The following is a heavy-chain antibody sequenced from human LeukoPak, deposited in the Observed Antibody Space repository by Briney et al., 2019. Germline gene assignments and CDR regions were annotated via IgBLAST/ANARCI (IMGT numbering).Heavy chain of an antibody. CDR1: GYTFTGYY. CDR2: INPNSGGT. J-gene: IGHJ4*02. Sequence: ASETVSCKASGYTFTGYYMHWVRQAPGQGLEWMGWINPNSGGTHYVQKFQGRVTMPRDTPISTAYMELSRLRSDDTAVYYCARERDDYGDHLGYWGQGTLVTVS. V-gene: IGHV1-2*02. D-gene: IGHD4-17*01. CDR3: ARERDDYGDHLGY.